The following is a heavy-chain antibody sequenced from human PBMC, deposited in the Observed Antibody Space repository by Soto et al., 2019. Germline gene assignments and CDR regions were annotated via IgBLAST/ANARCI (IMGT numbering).Heavy chain of an antibody. V-gene: IGHV2-26*01. CDR1: GFSLSNARMG. D-gene: IGHD2-2*01. CDR2: IFSNDEK. CDR3: ARAYCSSTSCYLSFPAMAENWYFDL. Sequence: QVTLKESGPVLVKPTETLTLTCTVSGFSLSNARMGVSWIRQPPGKALEWLGHIFSNDEKSYSTSLKSRLTISKDTSKGQVVLTMTNMDPVDTATYYCARAYCSSTSCYLSFPAMAENWYFDLWGRGTLVTVSS. J-gene: IGHJ2*01.